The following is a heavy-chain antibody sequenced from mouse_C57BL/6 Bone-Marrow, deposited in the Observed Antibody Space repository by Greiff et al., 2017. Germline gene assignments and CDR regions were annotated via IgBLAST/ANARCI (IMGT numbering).Heavy chain of an antibody. CDR3: ARQGGYDYGAY. Sequence: EVKLVESGGGLVQPGGSLKLSCAASGFTFSDYYMYWVRQTPEKRLEWVAYISNGGGSTYYPATVKGRFTISRDNAKNTLYLQMSRLKSEDTAMYYCARQGGYDYGAYWGQGTLVTVSA. CDR1: GFTFSDYY. V-gene: IGHV5-12*01. CDR2: ISNGGGST. D-gene: IGHD2-4*01. J-gene: IGHJ3*01.